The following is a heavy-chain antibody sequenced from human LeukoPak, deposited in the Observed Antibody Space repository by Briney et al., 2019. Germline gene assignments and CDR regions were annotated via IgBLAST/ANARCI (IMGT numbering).Heavy chain of an antibody. V-gene: IGHV3-30*04. CDR3: ARDHGPFDY. Sequence: GGSLRLSCAASGFTFSSYAMHWVRHAPGKGLEWVAVLSYDGSNKYYADSVKGRFTISRDNSKNTLYLQMNSLRAEDTAVYYCARDHGPFDYWGQGTLVTVSS. CDR1: GFTFSSYA. J-gene: IGHJ4*02. CDR2: LSYDGSNK.